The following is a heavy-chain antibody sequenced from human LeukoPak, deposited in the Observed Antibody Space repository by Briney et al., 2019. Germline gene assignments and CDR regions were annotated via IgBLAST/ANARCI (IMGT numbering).Heavy chain of an antibody. Sequence: PGGSLRLSCAASGFTFSSYAMSWVRQAPGKGLEWVSAISGSGGSTYYADSVKGRFTISRDNSKNTLYLQMNSLRAEDTAVYYCAKDGAKPDAYYDILPGHFLGEYFQHWGQGTLVTVSS. J-gene: IGHJ1*01. D-gene: IGHD3-9*01. CDR1: GFTFSSYA. CDR3: AKDGAKPDAYYDILPGHFLGEYFQH. V-gene: IGHV3-23*01. CDR2: ISGSGGST.